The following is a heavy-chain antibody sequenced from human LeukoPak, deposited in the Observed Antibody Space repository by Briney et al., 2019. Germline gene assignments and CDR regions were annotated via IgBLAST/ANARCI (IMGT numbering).Heavy chain of an antibody. V-gene: IGHV3-21*06. J-gene: IGHJ4*02. CDR3: ARDPSGYSYGSLGYFDY. D-gene: IGHD5-18*01. CDR2: ISSISSYI. CDR1: GFTFSSYS. Sequence: GGSLRLSCAASGFTFSSYSMNWVRQAPGKVLEWVSSISSISSYIYYADSVKGRFTISRDNAKNSLYLQMNSLRAEDTAVYYCARDPSGYSYGSLGYFDYWGQGTLVTVSS.